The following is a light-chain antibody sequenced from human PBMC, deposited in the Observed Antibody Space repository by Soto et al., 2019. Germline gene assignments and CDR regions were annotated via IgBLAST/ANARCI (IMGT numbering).Light chain of an antibody. J-gene: IGLJ2*01. Sequence: QPVLTQSSSASASLGSSVKLTCTLSSGHSSYINAWHQQQPGKAPRYLMKLEGSGSYNKGSVVPDRFSVASSGAARYLTITNLQYEDEADYCFESLDSLHDVVFGGGTKRTIL. CDR3: ESLDSLHDVV. CDR1: SGHSSYI. CDR2: LEGSGSY. V-gene: IGLV4-60*02.